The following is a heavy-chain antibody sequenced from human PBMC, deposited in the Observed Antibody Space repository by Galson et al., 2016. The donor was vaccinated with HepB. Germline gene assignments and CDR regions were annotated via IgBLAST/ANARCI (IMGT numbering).Heavy chain of an antibody. J-gene: IGHJ4*02. CDR2: ISYEGDVD. D-gene: IGHD3-10*01. Sequence: SLRLSCAASGFTFSSYSLHWVRQRPATGLQWVAFISYEGDVDSYADSVKGRFTISRDYTKNSFYMQMNSLRAEDTAIYYCARGFGGSGSPGYWGQGTLVTVSS. CDR1: GFTFSSYS. CDR3: ARGFGGSGSPGY. V-gene: IGHV3-30*07.